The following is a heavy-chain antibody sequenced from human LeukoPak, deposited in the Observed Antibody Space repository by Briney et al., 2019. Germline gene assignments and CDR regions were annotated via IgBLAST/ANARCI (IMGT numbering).Heavy chain of an antibody. CDR3: VKLSSGSGSKFGFDS. V-gene: IGHV3-23*01. Sequence: PGGSLRLSCAASGFTFGSYAMSWVRQTPGKSLEWVSIITNGGVTTYYADSVRGRFTISRDNSKNMLYLQMNSLRAEDTAVYYCVKLSSGSGSKFGFDSWGQGTLATVSS. D-gene: IGHD6-19*01. CDR1: GFTFGSYA. CDR2: ITNGGVTT. J-gene: IGHJ4*02.